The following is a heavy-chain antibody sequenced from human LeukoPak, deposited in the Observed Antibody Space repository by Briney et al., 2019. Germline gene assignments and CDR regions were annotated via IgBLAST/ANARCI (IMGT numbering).Heavy chain of an antibody. CDR3: APRIGGSGSYYPYNWFDP. V-gene: IGHV1-24*01. CDR2: FDPEDGET. D-gene: IGHD3-10*01. J-gene: IGHJ5*02. CDR1: GYTLTELS. Sequence: ASVKVSCKVSGYTLTELSMHWVRQAPGKGLEWMGGFDPEDGETIHAQKFQGRVTMTEDTSTDTAYMELSSLRSEDTAVYYCAPRIGGSGSYYPYNWFDPWGQGTLVTVSS.